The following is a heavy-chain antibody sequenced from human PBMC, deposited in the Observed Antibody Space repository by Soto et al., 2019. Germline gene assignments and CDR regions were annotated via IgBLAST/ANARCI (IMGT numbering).Heavy chain of an antibody. CDR1: GYTFTTFG. J-gene: IGHJ2*01. V-gene: IGHV1-18*01. D-gene: IGHD2-15*01. CDR2: ISADNGDT. Sequence: QVQVVQSGAEVKKPGASVKVACKASGYTFTTFGMSWVRQAPGQGLEWMGWISADNGDTNSAQKFQDRVTMTTYTSTNTAYMERRRLTSDDTAVYYCARCYCSAGSCFTCWHFDLWGRGTLVTVSS. CDR3: ARCYCSAGSCFTCWHFDL.